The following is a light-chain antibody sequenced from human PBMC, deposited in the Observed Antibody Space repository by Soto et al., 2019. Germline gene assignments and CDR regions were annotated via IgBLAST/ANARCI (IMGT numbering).Light chain of an antibody. CDR2: DAS. J-gene: IGKJ1*01. V-gene: IGKV3-11*01. CDR1: QTIDNT. CDR3: QQRSNWPPT. Sequence: EIVMTQSPATLSLSPGERATLSCRARQTIDNTLACYQRKPGQAPRLLIYDASNRATGIPARFSGSGSGTDFTLSISSLEPEHFAVYYCQQRSNWPPTFGQGTKVDIK.